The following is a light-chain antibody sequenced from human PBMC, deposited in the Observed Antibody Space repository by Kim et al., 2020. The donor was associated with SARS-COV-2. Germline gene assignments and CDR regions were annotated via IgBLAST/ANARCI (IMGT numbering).Light chain of an antibody. CDR3: QQYNNWPLT. Sequence: EIVMTQSPATLSVSPGESPTLSCRASQSVWIKLAWYQQKPGQAPRLLIYGAFSRATGIPARFSDSGSGTEFTLTISSLQSEDFAVYYCQQYNNWPLTFGGGTKVDIK. CDR1: QSVWIK. CDR2: GAF. V-gene: IGKV3-15*01. J-gene: IGKJ4*01.